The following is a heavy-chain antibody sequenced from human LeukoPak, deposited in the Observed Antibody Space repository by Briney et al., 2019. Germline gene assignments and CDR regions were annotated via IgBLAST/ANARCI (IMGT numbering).Heavy chain of an antibody. CDR2: INHSGST. D-gene: IGHD6-13*01. Sequence: SETLSLTCAVYGGSFSGYYWSWIRQPPGKGLEWIGEINHSGSTNYNPSLKSRVTISVDTSKNQFSLKLSSVTAADTAVYYCARDPAAGWFDPWGQGTLVTVSS. V-gene: IGHV4-34*01. CDR1: GGSFSGYY. CDR3: ARDPAAGWFDP. J-gene: IGHJ5*02.